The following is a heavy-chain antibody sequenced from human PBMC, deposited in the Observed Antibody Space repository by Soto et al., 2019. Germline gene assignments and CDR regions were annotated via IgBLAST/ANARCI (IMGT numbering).Heavy chain of an antibody. CDR3: AWDPLWGKAMVIWDFEL. J-gene: IGHJ2*01. CDR1: GFTFSSYA. Sequence: GGSLRLSCAASGFTFSSYAMHWVRQAPGKGLEWVAVISYDGSNKYYADSVKGRFTISRDNSKNTLYLQMNSLRAEDTAVYYCAWDPLWGKAMVIWDFELWGRGTL. D-gene: IGHD5-18*01. CDR2: ISYDGSNK. V-gene: IGHV3-30-3*01.